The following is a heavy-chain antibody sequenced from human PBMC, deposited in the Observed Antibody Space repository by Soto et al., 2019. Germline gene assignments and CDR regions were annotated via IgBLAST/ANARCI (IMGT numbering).Heavy chain of an antibody. Sequence: EVQLVESGGGRVRPGESLRLSCEPSGFTFSRVSMNWFRQVPGKGLGWVASISSGSSDTWYADSVKGRFIISRDNAQNSLFLQMNTLRPEDTAMYYCARVAYWGPGTQVTVSS. J-gene: IGHJ4*02. V-gene: IGHV3-21*02. CDR2: ISSGSSDT. CDR3: ARVAY. CDR1: GFTFSRVS.